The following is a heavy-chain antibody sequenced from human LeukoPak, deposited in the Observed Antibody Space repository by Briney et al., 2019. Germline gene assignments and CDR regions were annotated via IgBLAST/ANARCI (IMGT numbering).Heavy chain of an antibody. Sequence: GGSLRLSCAASGFTFSDYYVSWIRQAPGKGLEWVSYISSSGSTIYYADSVKGRFTISRDNAKNSLYLQMNSLRAEDTAVYYCARVLTVRSGGFDAFDIWGQGTMVTVSS. CDR2: ISSSGSTI. V-gene: IGHV3-11*04. D-gene: IGHD6-25*01. CDR3: ARVLTVRSGGFDAFDI. CDR1: GFTFSDYY. J-gene: IGHJ3*02.